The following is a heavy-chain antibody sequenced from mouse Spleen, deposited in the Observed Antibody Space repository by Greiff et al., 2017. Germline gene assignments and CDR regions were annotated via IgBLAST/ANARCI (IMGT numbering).Heavy chain of an antibody. D-gene: IGHD1-2*01. Sequence: EVKVVESGPELVKPGASVKISCKASGYSFTDYNMNWVKQSNGKSLEWIGVINPNYGTTSYNQKFKGKATLTVDQSSSTAYMQLNSLTSEDSAVYYCARLVYGHWYFDVWGAGTTVTVSS. CDR2: INPNYGTT. CDR1: GYSFTDYN. J-gene: IGHJ1*01. V-gene: IGHV1-39*01. CDR3: ARLVYGHWYFDV.